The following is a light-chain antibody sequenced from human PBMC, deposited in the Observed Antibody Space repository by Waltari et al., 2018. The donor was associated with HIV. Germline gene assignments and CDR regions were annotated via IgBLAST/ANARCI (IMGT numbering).Light chain of an antibody. Sequence: QSALTQPASVSGSPGQSITISCTGTSSDVGGYNYVSWYQQHPGKAPKLIIYDVSNRPSGVSNRFSGSKSCNTASLTISGLQAEDEADYYCSSYTSSSALYVVFGGGTKLTVL. CDR3: SSYTSSSALYVV. V-gene: IGLV2-14*03. CDR1: SSDVGGYNY. J-gene: IGLJ2*01. CDR2: DVS.